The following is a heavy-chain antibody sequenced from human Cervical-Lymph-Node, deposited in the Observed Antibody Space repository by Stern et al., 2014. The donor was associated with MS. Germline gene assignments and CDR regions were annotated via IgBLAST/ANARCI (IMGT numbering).Heavy chain of an antibody. Sequence: QITLKESGPALVKPTQTLTLTCTFSGFSLSTSGLGVGWNRQPPGDDLEWLAYIHWDDQKRYSPSLKSRLSITKDTSKNQVVLPLTNVDPVDTATYYCAHLTAGPFDYWGQGTLVTVSS. CDR2: IHWDDQK. CDR3: AHLTAGPFDY. CDR1: GFSLSTSGLG. J-gene: IGHJ4*02. V-gene: IGHV2-5*02.